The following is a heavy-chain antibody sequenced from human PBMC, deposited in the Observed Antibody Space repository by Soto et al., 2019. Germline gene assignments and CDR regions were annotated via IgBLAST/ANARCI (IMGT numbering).Heavy chain of an antibody. CDR3: VRWGPSKAVDM. J-gene: IGHJ3*02. D-gene: IGHD3-16*01. CDR2: IWYDGSES. V-gene: IGHV3-33*01. Sequence: QVQLVQSGGGVVQPGTSLRLSCAASGFTFRSHGMHWVRQAPGKGLEWVAVIWYDGSESYYADPVKGRFTISRDNSMNMVYLQMDILREDDTAIYYCVRWGPSKAVDMWGQGTMVTVSS. CDR1: GFTFRSHG.